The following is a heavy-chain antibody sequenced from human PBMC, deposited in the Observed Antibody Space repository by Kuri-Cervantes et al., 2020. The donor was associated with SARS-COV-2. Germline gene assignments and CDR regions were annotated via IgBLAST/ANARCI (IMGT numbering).Heavy chain of an antibody. Sequence: SQTLSLTCAVYGGSFSGYYWSWIRQPPGKGLEWIGEINHSGSTNYNPSLKSRVTISVDTSKNQFSLKLSSVTAADTAVYYCARTNRGRYYYYYGMDVWGQGITVTVSS. CDR2: INHSGST. CDR3: ARTNRGRYYYYYGMDV. J-gene: IGHJ6*02. D-gene: IGHD3-10*01. V-gene: IGHV4-34*01. CDR1: GGSFSGYY.